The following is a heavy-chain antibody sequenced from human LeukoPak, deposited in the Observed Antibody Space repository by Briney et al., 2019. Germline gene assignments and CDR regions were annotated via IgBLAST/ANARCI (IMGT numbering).Heavy chain of an antibody. V-gene: IGHV4-34*01. CDR1: GGSFSGYY. CDR2: INHSGST. J-gene: IGHJ4*02. D-gene: IGHD4-23*01. Sequence: SEXLSLTCAVYGGSFSGYYWSWIRQPPGKGLEWIGEINHSGSTNYNPSLTSGGTISVDTSKNKCSLKLSSVTAADTAVYYCARGGSIMVVTNWGQGTLVTVSS. CDR3: ARGGSIMVVTN.